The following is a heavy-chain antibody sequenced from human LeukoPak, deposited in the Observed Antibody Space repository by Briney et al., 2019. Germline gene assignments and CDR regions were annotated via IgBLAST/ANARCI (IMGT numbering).Heavy chain of an antibody. CDR3: ARGSGEDTAMVTPSDY. V-gene: IGHV4-34*01. J-gene: IGHJ4*02. D-gene: IGHD5-18*01. CDR1: GGSFSGYY. Sequence: SETLSLTCAVYGGSFSGYYWSWIRQPPGKGLEWIGEINHSGSTNYNPSLKSRVTISVDTSKNQFSLKLSSVTAADTAVYYCARGSGEDTAMVTPSDYWGQGTLVTVSS. CDR2: INHSGST.